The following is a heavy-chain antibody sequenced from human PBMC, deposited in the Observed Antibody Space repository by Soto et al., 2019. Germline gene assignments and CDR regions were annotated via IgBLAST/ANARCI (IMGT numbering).Heavy chain of an antibody. J-gene: IGHJ4*02. V-gene: IGHV3-23*01. CDR1: GFTFSTYA. D-gene: IGHD3-10*01. CDR3: AEALSRDFSDFDY. CDR2: LSDNGGST. Sequence: EVQLLESGGGLVQPGGSLRLSCAASGFTFSTYAMNWVRQAPGKGLEWVSALSDNGGSTYYADSVRGRFTISRDNSMNTLYLQMNSLRAEDTALYYCAEALSRDFSDFDYWGQVPQVAVSS.